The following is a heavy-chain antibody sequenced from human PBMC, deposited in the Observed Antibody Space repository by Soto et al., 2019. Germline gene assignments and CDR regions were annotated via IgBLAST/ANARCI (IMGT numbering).Heavy chain of an antibody. CDR2: IADTGST. CDR1: GGSISHYY. J-gene: IGHJ3*02. V-gene: IGHV4-59*08. D-gene: IGHD1-26*01. CDR3: TRRGGFPFALDT. Sequence: QVQLQESGPGLVKPSETLSLTCAVSGGSISHYYWSWIRQPPGKGLEWIGYIADTGSTNYNASLRSRVTLSVDPSTNQFSLELRSVTAADTAVYYCTRRGGFPFALDTWGQGTMVTVSS.